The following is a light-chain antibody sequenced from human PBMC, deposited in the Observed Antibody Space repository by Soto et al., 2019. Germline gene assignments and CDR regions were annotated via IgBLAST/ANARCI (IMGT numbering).Light chain of an antibody. CDR2: EVS. V-gene: IGLV2-14*01. J-gene: IGLJ1*01. CDR1: RSDVGGYNF. CDR3: SSYTGSFTYV. Sequence: QSVLTQPASVSGSPGQSITISCTGSRSDVGGYNFVSWYQQHPGKAPKLMIYEVSNRPSGVSDRFSGSKSGNTASLTISGLQAENEADYYCSSYTGSFTYVFGTATKLNVL.